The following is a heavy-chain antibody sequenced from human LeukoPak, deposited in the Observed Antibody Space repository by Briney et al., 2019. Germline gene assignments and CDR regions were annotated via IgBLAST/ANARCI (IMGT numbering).Heavy chain of an antibody. Sequence: ASVTVSYKVSGYTLTELSMHWVRQAPGKGREWMGGFDPEDGETIYAQKFQGRVTMTEDTSTDTAYMERSSLRSEDTAVYYCATGLFFDSIDYWGQGTLVTVSS. D-gene: IGHD3/OR15-3a*01. CDR2: FDPEDGET. J-gene: IGHJ4*02. V-gene: IGHV1-24*01. CDR1: GYTLTELS. CDR3: ATGLFFDSIDY.